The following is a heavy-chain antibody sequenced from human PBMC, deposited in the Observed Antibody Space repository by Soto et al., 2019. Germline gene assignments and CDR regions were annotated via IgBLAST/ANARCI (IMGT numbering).Heavy chain of an antibody. D-gene: IGHD5-18*01. CDR2: IIPIFGTA. J-gene: IGHJ6*02. CDR3: GGRYSYELGEYYYYYGMDV. V-gene: IGHV1-69*12. Sequence: QVQLMQSGAEVKKPGSSVKVSCKASGGTFSSYAISWVRQAPGQGLEWMGGIIPIFGTANYAQKFQGRVTITADESTSTAYMELSSLRSEDTAVYYCGGRYSYELGEYYYYYGMDVWGQGTTVTVSS. CDR1: GGTFSSYA.